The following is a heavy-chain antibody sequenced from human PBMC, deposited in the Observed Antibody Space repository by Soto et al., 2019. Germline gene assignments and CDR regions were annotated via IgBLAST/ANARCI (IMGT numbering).Heavy chain of an antibody. CDR1: GGSVSSGSYY. CDR3: ASAVEMATIYY. V-gene: IGHV4-61*01. CDR2: IYYSGST. D-gene: IGHD5-12*01. J-gene: IGHJ4*02. Sequence: SETLSLTCTVSGGSVSSGSYYWSWIRQPPGKGLEWIGDIYYSGSTNYNPSLKSRVTISVDTSKNQFSLKLSSVTAADTAVYYCASAVEMATIYYWGQGTLVTVSS.